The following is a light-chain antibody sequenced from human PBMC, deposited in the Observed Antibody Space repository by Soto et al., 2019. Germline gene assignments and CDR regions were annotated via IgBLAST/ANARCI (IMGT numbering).Light chain of an antibody. CDR1: ESVRKN. Sequence: EMVMTQSPATLSVSPGERVTLSCRASESVRKNLAWYQQKPGQGPSLLIYYASTRATGVPDRFTGSGSGTEFTLTISSLQSEDFGVYHCQHYSNWPPTFGPGTKVEIK. CDR3: QHYSNWPPT. J-gene: IGKJ3*01. V-gene: IGKV3-15*01. CDR2: YAS.